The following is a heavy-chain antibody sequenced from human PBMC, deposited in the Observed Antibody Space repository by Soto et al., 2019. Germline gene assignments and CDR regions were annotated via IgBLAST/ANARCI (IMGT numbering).Heavy chain of an antibody. V-gene: IGHV4-31*11. CDR2: AYYSGTT. Sequence: SETLSLTCAVSGGSIDSCGYYWSWIRQHPGKGLEWVGHAYYSGTTYYSPSLKSRISISLDTSKNQFSLKLSSMTAADSAIYYCASGYKFRFHSWGHGTLVTVSS. CDR1: GGSIDSCGYY. J-gene: IGHJ5*01. CDR3: ASGYKFRFHS. D-gene: IGHD6-25*01.